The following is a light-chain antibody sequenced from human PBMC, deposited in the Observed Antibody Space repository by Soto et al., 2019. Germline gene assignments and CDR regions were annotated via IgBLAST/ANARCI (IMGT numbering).Light chain of an antibody. CDR1: SSDVGRNHY. CDR3: GTWDSSLSAWV. J-gene: IGLJ3*02. Sequence: QSALTQPPSASGSPGQSVTISCTGTSSDVGRNHYVSWYQFLPGKVPKVMIYEVDKRPSGVPDRFSGSRSGNTASLTVSGLQPEDEGDYYCGTWDSSLSAWVFGGGTKLTVL. CDR2: EVD. V-gene: IGLV2-8*01.